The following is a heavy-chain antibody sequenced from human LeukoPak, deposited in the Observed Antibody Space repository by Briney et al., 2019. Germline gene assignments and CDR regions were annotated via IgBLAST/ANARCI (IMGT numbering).Heavy chain of an antibody. Sequence: GGSLRLSCAASGFTYQDFGMTWVRHAPGKGLEWVSSATWDGENTDYGESVKGRFTISRDNAKKSLYLQLNSLRAEDTALYYCARSEGSWGNYYLAFWGQGMLVTVSS. D-gene: IGHD1-7*01. CDR1: GFTYQDFG. J-gene: IGHJ4*02. CDR3: ARSEGSWGNYYLAF. CDR2: ATWDGENT. V-gene: IGHV3-20*04.